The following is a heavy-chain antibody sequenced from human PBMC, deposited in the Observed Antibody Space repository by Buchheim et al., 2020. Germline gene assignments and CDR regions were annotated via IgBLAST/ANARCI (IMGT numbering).Heavy chain of an antibody. CDR2: ISWDGGST. CDR3: AKDIKARTRAAAAGL. Sequence: EVQLVESGGVVVQPGGSLRLSCAASGFTFDDYAMHWVRQAPGKSLEWVSLISWDGGSTYYADSVKGRFTISRDNSKNSLYLQMNSLRAEDTALYYCAKDIKARTRAAAAGLWGRGTL. J-gene: IGHJ2*01. CDR1: GFTFDDYA. V-gene: IGHV3-43D*03. D-gene: IGHD6-13*01.